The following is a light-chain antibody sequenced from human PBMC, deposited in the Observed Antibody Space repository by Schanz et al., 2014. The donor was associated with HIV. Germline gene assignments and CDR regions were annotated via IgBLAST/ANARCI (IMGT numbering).Light chain of an antibody. V-gene: IGKV3D-20*02. CDR2: ATS. J-gene: IGKJ4*01. CDR3: QQRGNWPLT. Sequence: EIVLTQSPGSLSLSPGGRATLSCGASQRLSSSYLAWYQQKRDQPPRLVIYATSTRAASIPDRFSGTGSGTDFTLTISSLEPEDFAVYYCQQRGNWPLTFGGGTKVEIK. CDR1: QRLSSSY.